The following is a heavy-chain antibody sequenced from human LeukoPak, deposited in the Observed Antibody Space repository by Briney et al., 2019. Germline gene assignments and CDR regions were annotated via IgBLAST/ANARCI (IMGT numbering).Heavy chain of an antibody. CDR3: ARDKIVGATTPRDAFDI. CDR2: IYSGGSS. D-gene: IGHD1-26*01. CDR1: GFTVSSNY. J-gene: IGHJ3*02. V-gene: IGHV3-66*02. Sequence: GGSLRLSCAASGFTVSSNYMSWVRQAPGKGLEWVSVIYSGGSSYCADSVEGRFTISRDNSKNTLYLQMNSLRAEDTAVYYCARDKIVGATTPRDAFDIWGQGTMVTVSS.